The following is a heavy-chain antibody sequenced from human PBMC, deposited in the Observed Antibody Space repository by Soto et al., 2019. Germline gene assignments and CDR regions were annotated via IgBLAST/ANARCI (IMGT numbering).Heavy chain of an antibody. V-gene: IGHV3-74*01. J-gene: IGHJ4*02. CDR3: ATGRYSGSYYLDY. CDR2: INSDGSST. D-gene: IGHD1-26*01. Sequence: PGGSLRLSCAASGFTFSSYWMHWVRQAPGKGLVWVSRINSDGSSTSYADSVKGRFTISRDNAKNTLYLQMNSLRAEDTAVYYCATGRYSGSYYLDYWGQGTLVTVSS. CDR1: GFTFSSYW.